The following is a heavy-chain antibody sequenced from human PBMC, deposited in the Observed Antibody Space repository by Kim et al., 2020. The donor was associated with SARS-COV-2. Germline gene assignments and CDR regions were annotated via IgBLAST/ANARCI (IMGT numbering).Heavy chain of an antibody. V-gene: IGHV4-30-2*01. J-gene: IGHJ4*02. CDR1: GASINSGSYS. Sequence: SETLSLTCDVSGASINSGSYSWSWIRRPPGQGLEWIASIYQSGGTYYNPSLKSRATISMDRSKNQFSLTLTSVTAPDTAVYYCTRGPSSDYFDYWGQGTL. D-gene: IGHD6-19*01. CDR2: IYQSGGT. CDR3: TRGPSSDYFDY.